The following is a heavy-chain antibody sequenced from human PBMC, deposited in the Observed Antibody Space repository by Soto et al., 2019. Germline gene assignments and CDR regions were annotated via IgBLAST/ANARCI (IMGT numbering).Heavy chain of an antibody. D-gene: IGHD6-13*01. Sequence: EVQLLESGGGLVQPGGSRRLPCTASGFTFSSHAMTWVRQAPGKGLEWVSGLSGSGGSIYYADSVKGRFTISRDNSMNTLYLQMKSLRAEDTAVYYCAKVSSSWYAGFFDLWGQGTPVTVSS. CDR2: LSGSGGSI. CDR3: AKVSSSWYAGFFDL. J-gene: IGHJ4*02. V-gene: IGHV3-23*01. CDR1: GFTFSSHA.